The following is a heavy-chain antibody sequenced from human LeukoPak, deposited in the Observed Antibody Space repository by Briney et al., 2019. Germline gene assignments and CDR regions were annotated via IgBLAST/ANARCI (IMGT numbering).Heavy chain of an antibody. D-gene: IGHD3-16*01. CDR2: INPNSGGA. Sequence: ASVKVSCKASGYTFTGYYMQWVRQAPGQGLEWIGWINPNSGGANYAQKFQGRVTMARDTSISTAYMELSSLRSDDTAVYYCARSIGTTFGFSDYWGQGTLVTVSS. CDR1: GYTFTGYY. CDR3: ARSIGTTFGFSDY. J-gene: IGHJ4*02. V-gene: IGHV1-2*02.